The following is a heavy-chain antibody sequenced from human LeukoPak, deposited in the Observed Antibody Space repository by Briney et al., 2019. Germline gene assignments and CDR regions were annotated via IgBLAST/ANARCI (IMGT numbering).Heavy chain of an antibody. Sequence: PGGSLRLSCAASGFTFSSYGMHWVRQAPGEGLEWVAFIRYDGSNKYYADSVKGRFTISRDNSKNTLYLQMNSLRAEDTAVYYCAKAYPSYGSGSYDYWGQGTLVTVSS. CDR2: IRYDGSNK. CDR3: AKAYPSYGSGSYDY. CDR1: GFTFSSYG. J-gene: IGHJ4*02. D-gene: IGHD3-10*01. V-gene: IGHV3-30*02.